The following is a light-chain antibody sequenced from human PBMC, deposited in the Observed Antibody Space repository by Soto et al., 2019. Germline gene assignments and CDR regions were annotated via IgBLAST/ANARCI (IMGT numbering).Light chain of an antibody. V-gene: IGKV1-39*01. CDR1: QTISTY. Sequence: DIQMTQSPSSLSASVGDRVTITCRSSQTISTYLNWYQKKPGKDPRILIYDASSLLSGVPSRFSGSGSGTDFNLTIASLQPEDFSTYYCQQSDSTPYTFGQGTKVDIK. CDR2: DAS. CDR3: QQSDSTPYT. J-gene: IGKJ2*01.